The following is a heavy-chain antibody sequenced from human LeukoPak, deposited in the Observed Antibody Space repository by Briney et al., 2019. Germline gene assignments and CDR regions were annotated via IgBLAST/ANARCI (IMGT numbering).Heavy chain of an antibody. CDR1: GGFISSSSYY. CDR3: ASQGWYSNYYFDN. CDR2: IYYSGST. Sequence: SETLSLTCTVSGGFISSSSYYWGWIRQPPGKGLEWIGSIYYSGSTYYNSSLKSRVTISVDTSRNQFSLKLNSVTAADTAVYYCASQGWYSNYYFDNWGQGTLVTVSS. J-gene: IGHJ4*02. D-gene: IGHD4-11*01. V-gene: IGHV4-39*01.